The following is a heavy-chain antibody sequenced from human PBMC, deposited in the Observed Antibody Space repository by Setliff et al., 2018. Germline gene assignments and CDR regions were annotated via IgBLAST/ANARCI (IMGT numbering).Heavy chain of an antibody. CDR2: ISGSGGST. CDR3: TTDSMFYFDSSGYHVLDY. V-gene: IGHV3-23*01. J-gene: IGHJ4*02. Sequence: GSLRLSCVASGFTFSSYAMSWVRQAPGKGLEWVSAISGSGGSTYYADSVKGRFTISRDNSKNTLYLQVNSLRSEDTAVYYCTTDSMFYFDSSGYHVLDYWGQGTLVTSPQ. D-gene: IGHD3-22*01. CDR1: GFTFSSYA.